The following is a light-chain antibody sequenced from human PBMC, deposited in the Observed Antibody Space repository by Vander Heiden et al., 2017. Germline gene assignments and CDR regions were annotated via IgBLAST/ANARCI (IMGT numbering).Light chain of an antibody. Sequence: IVLTRPPATRSGSPSESTSRSCRASQSVSSNLAWYQQKHGQAPRILIYDASTRGTGIPARFSGSGSGTEFTLTISSLQSEDFAVYYCQQYNNWPPLTFGGGTKVEIK. CDR3: QQYNNWPPLT. J-gene: IGKJ4*01. CDR2: DAS. V-gene: IGKV3-15*01. CDR1: QSVSSN.